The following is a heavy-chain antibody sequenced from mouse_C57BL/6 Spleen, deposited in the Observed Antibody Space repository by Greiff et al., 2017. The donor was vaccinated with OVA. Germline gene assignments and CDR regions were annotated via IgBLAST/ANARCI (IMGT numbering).Heavy chain of an antibody. Sequence: EVQLQESGGGLVKPGGSLKLSCAASGFTFSDYGMHWVRQAPEKGLEWVAYISSGSSTIYYADTVKGRFTISRDNAKNTLFLQMTSLRSEDTAMYYCARYYGSAYWGQGTLVTVSA. CDR1: GFTFSDYG. J-gene: IGHJ3*01. V-gene: IGHV5-17*01. CDR3: ARYYGSAY. D-gene: IGHD1-1*01. CDR2: ISSGSSTI.